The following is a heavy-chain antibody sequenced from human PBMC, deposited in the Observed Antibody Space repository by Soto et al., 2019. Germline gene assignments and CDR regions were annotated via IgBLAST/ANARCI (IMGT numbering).Heavy chain of an antibody. J-gene: IGHJ5*02. CDR1: GGAISGYY. CDR2: IYSSGST. D-gene: IGHD3-3*01. CDR3: ARGQRFSDWFDP. Sequence: LSLTCTVSGGAISGYYWTWIRQPAGKGLEWIGRIYSSGSTKYNPSLKSRVTMSLDTSKDQFSLRLSSVTAADTAVYYCARGQRFSDWFDPWGQGTLVTVSS. V-gene: IGHV4-4*07.